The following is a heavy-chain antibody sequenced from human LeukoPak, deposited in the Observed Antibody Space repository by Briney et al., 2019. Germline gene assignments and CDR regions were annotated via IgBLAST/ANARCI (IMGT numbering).Heavy chain of an antibody. Sequence: GGSLRLSCPASGFTFSSYAMSWVRQAPGKGLEWVSAISGSGGSTYYADSVKGRFTISRDNSKNTLYLQMNSLRAEDTAVYYCAKDRRGYSYGYPPFDYWGQGTLVTVSS. CDR3: AKDRRGYSYGYPPFDY. V-gene: IGHV3-23*01. D-gene: IGHD5-18*01. J-gene: IGHJ4*02. CDR2: ISGSGGST. CDR1: GFTFSSYA.